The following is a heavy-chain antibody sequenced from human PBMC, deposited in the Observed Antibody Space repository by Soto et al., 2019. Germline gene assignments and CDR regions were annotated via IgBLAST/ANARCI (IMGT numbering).Heavy chain of an antibody. D-gene: IGHD2-2*01. CDR2: IYHSGST. J-gene: IGHJ6*02. Sequence: SETLSLTCAVSGGSISSSNWGSWVRQPPGXGLEWIGEIYHSGSTNYNPSLKSRVTISVDKSKNQFSLKLSSVTAADTAVYYFARLNTERVSYCSSTSCPDYYYGMDVWGQGTTVTVSS. CDR3: ARLNTERVSYCSSTSCPDYYYGMDV. V-gene: IGHV4-4*02. CDR1: GGSISSSNW.